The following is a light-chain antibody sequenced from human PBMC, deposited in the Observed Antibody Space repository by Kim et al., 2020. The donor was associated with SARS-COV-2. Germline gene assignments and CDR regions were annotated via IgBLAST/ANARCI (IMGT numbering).Light chain of an antibody. Sequence: VSPGERATLSGRAGQSISSNLACYQQKPGQAPRLLIYGASTRATGIPARFSGRGSGTEFTLTISSLRSEDFAVYYCQQYNNWPQTFGQGTKVDIK. CDR1: QSISSN. V-gene: IGKV3-15*01. CDR3: QQYNNWPQT. CDR2: GAS. J-gene: IGKJ1*01.